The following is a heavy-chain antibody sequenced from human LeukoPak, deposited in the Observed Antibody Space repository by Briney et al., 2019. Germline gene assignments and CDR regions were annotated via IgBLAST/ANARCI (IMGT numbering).Heavy chain of an antibody. J-gene: IGHJ6*03. CDR2: IYYSGST. D-gene: IGHD3-10*01. CDR3: ASVRRGFGESSKYYSYYYMDV. V-gene: IGHV4-39*01. Sequence: SETLSLTCTVSSGSISTSNYYWGWIRQPPGKGLEWIANIYYSGSTYYNPSLKSRVTISVDTSKNQLSLKLSAVTAADTAVYYCASVRRGFGESSKYYSYYYMDVWGNGTTVPIS. CDR1: SGSISTSNYY.